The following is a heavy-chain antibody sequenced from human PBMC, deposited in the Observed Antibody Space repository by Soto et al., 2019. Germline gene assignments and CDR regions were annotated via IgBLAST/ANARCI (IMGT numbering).Heavy chain of an antibody. D-gene: IGHD2-15*01. J-gene: IGHJ4*02. CDR1: RSPLPSSALD. V-gene: IGHV2-5*02. CDR3: AHRLCDSSCYWDVGFFDF. Sequence: TITMTCTFYRSPLPSSALDEGRIRQPPGKALEFLALIDWDDDRRYSPALKSRLSVTKDPSNNQVVLTMTNMDPVDSGTYFCAHRLCDSSCYWDVGFFDFWGQGALVTVSS. CDR2: IDWDDDR.